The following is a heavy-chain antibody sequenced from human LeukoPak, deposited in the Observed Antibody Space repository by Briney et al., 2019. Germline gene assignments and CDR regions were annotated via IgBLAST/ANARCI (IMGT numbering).Heavy chain of an antibody. D-gene: IGHD6-13*01. J-gene: IGHJ4*02. Sequence: PGGSLRLSCAASGFTFSSYGMHWVRQAPGKGLEWVAVIWYDGSNKFYAGSVKGRFTISRDNSKNTLYLQMNSLRAEDTAVYYCARDRAAADLDYWGQGTLVTVSS. CDR1: GFTFSSYG. V-gene: IGHV3-33*01. CDR2: IWYDGSNK. CDR3: ARDRAAADLDY.